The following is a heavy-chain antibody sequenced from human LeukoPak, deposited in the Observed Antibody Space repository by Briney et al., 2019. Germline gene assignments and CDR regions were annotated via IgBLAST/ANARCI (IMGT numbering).Heavy chain of an antibody. CDR2: ISGSGGST. J-gene: IGHJ4*02. Sequence: ETLSLTCGVSGTSFTSYYWSWIRQTPGKGLEWVSAISGSGGSTYYADSVKGRFTISRDNSKNTLYLQMNSLRAEDTAVYYCAKDPPVTTDYWGQGTLVTVSS. D-gene: IGHD4-11*01. V-gene: IGHV3-23*01. CDR3: AKDPPVTTDY. CDR1: GTSFTSYY.